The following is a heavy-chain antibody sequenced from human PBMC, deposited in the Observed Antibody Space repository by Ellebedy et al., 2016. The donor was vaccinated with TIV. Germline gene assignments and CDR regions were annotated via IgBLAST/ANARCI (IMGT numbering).Heavy chain of an antibody. CDR2: ISGSGGTT. CDR1: GFTFSNYA. D-gene: IGHD3-22*01. CDR3: ANPPHSSGYYFPLGS. J-gene: IGHJ4*02. V-gene: IGHV3-23*01. Sequence: PGGSLRLSCAASGFTFSNYAMNWVRQAPGKGLESFSAISGSGGTTYYAYSVKGRFTISRDNSKNTLYLQMNSLRAEDTAVYDCANPPHSSGYYFPLGSWGQGTLVTVSS.